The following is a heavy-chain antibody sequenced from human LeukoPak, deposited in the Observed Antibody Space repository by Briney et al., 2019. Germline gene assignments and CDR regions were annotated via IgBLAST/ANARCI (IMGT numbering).Heavy chain of an antibody. CDR1: GFTFSSYA. Sequence: GGSLRLSCAASGFTFSSYAMSWVRQAPGKGLEWVSAISGGGGSTYYPDSVKGRFTISRDNSKNTLYLQMSSLRAEDMAVYYCATSTPLGTYYFDYWGQGTLVTVSS. J-gene: IGHJ4*02. CDR2: ISGGGGST. D-gene: IGHD1-14*01. CDR3: ATSTPLGTYYFDY. V-gene: IGHV3-23*01.